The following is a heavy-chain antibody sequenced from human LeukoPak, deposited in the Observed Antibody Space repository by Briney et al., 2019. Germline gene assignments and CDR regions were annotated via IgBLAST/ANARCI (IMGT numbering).Heavy chain of an antibody. CDR2: IIPILGIA. J-gene: IGHJ3*02. Sequence: SVKVSCKASGGTFSSYAISWVRQAPGQGLEWMGRIIPILGIANYAQKFQGRVTITADKSTSTAYMELSSLRSEDTAVYYCARDRGYCSGGSCYRPPREDAFDIWGQGTMVTVSS. D-gene: IGHD2-15*01. V-gene: IGHV1-69*04. CDR3: ARDRGYCSGGSCYRPPREDAFDI. CDR1: GGTFSSYA.